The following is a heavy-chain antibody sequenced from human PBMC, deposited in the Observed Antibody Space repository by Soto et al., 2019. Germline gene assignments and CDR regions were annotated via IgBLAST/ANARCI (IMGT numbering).Heavy chain of an antibody. J-gene: IGHJ4*02. CDR3: AKDTLNFDYVWGSYRYTAPSDY. D-gene: IGHD3-16*02. Sequence: GGSLRLSCAASGFTFSSYGMHWVRQAPGKGLEWVAVISYDGSNKYYADSVKGRFTISRDNSKNTLYPQMNSLRAEDTAVYYCAKDTLNFDYVWGSYRYTAPSDYWGQGTRVTVSS. CDR1: GFTFSSYG. V-gene: IGHV3-30*18. CDR2: ISYDGSNK.